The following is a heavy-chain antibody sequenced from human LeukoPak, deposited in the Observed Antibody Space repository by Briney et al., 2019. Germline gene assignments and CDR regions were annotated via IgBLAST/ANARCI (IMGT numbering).Heavy chain of an antibody. D-gene: IGHD1-26*01. CDR1: GGTFSSYA. V-gene: IGHV1-69*05. Sequence: SVKVSCKASGGTFSSYAISGVRQAPGQGLEWTGGIIPIFGTANYAQKFQGRVTITTDESTSTAYMELSSLRSEDTAVYYCARGKWELLRVLFDYWGQGTLVTVSS. CDR3: ARGKWELLRVLFDY. J-gene: IGHJ4*02. CDR2: IIPIFGTA.